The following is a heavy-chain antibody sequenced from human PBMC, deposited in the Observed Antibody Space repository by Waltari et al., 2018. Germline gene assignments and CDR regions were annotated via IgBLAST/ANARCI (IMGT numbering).Heavy chain of an antibody. CDR3: ANGDYSTSSGLGY. J-gene: IGHJ4*02. Sequence: QVHLVQSGAEVKKPGASVKVSCKASGYTFTGYYMHWVRQAPGQGLEWMGWINPNSGDTNYAQKFQGRVTMTRDTSISTAYLELSRLTSDDTALYYCANGDYSTSSGLGYWGQGTLVTVSS. CDR2: INPNSGDT. D-gene: IGHD6-6*01. V-gene: IGHV1-2*02. CDR1: GYTFTGYY.